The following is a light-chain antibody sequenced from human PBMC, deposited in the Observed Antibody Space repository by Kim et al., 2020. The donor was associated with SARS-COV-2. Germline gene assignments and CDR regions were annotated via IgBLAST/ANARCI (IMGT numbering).Light chain of an antibody. CDR3: NSRDSSGNHLV. V-gene: IGLV3-19*01. J-gene: IGLJ1*01. CDR2: GKN. Sequence: MGQTVRITCQGDSLRSYYASWYQQKPGQAPVLVIYGKNNRPSGIPDRFSGSSSGNTASLTITGAQAEDEADYYCNSRDSSGNHLVFGTGTKVTVL. CDR1: SLRSYY.